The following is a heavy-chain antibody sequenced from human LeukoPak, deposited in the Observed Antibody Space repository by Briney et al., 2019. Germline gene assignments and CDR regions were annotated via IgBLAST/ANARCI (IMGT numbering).Heavy chain of an antibody. CDR1: GFTVSSTY. CDR2: ISGNGGST. D-gene: IGHD2-2*01. Sequence: GGSLRLSCAASGFTVSSTYMSWVRQAPGKGLEWVSAISGNGGSTYYADSVKGRFTISRDNSKNTLYLQMNSLRAEDTAVYYCAKDVRVVRGEFDPWGQGALVTVSS. V-gene: IGHV3-23*01. J-gene: IGHJ5*02. CDR3: AKDVRVVRGEFDP.